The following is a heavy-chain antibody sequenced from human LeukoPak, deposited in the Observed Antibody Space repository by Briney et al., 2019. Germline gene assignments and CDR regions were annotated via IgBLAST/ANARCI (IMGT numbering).Heavy chain of an antibody. CDR2: ISAYNGNT. D-gene: IGHD3-3*02. CDR3: ARVESRRGPTHFFDY. J-gene: IGHJ4*02. Sequence: ASVKVSCKASGYTFTSYGISWVRQAPGQGLEWMGWISAYNGNTNYAQKLQGRVTMTTDTSTSTAYMELRSLRSDDTAVYYCARVESRRGPTHFFDYWGQGTLVTVSS. V-gene: IGHV1-18*01. CDR1: GYTFTSYG.